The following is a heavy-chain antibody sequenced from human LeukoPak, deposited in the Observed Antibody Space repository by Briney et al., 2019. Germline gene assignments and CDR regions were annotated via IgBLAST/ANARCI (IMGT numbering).Heavy chain of an antibody. CDR3: ARVGPWELLNFDY. CDR1: GYTFTSYY. CDR2: INPNSGGT. Sequence: ASVKVSCKASGYTFTSYYMHWVRQAPGQGLEWMGWINPNSGGTNYAQKFQGRVTMTRDTSISTAYMELSRLRSDDTAVYYCARVGPWELLNFDYWGQGTLVTVSS. J-gene: IGHJ4*02. D-gene: IGHD1-26*01. V-gene: IGHV1-2*02.